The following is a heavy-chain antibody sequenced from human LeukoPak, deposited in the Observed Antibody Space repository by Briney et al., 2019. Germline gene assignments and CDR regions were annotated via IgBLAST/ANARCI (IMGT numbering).Heavy chain of an antibody. J-gene: IGHJ3*02. Sequence: DTLKVSCKASGYTFTSQYLHWMRQPPGQGLEWMGIIIPGSGTTTNVQKFQGRVTMTRDTPTTTVPMELSSLRPDDTAVYYCAREIAGSGTCRAFDIWGQGTKVT. CDR2: IIPGSGTT. CDR1: GYTFTSQY. D-gene: IGHD3-10*01. CDR3: AREIAGSGTCRAFDI. V-gene: IGHV1-46*01.